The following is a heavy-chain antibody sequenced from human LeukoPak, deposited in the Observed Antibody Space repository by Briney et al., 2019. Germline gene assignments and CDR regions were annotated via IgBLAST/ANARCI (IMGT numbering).Heavy chain of an antibody. CDR2: INHSGST. J-gene: IGHJ3*02. CDR1: GDSKSSYY. V-gene: IGHV4-34*01. Sequence: SETLSLTCTVSGDSKSSYYWSWIRQPPGKGLEWIGEINHSGSTNYNPSLKSRVTISVDTSKNQFSLKLSSVTAADTAVYYCARTVDDAFDIWGQGTMVTVSS. D-gene: IGHD4-23*01. CDR3: ARTVDDAFDI.